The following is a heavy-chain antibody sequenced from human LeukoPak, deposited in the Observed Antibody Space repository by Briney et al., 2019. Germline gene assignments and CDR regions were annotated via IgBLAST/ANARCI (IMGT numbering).Heavy chain of an antibody. D-gene: IGHD3-10*01. CDR1: GFTFDDYA. CDR2: ISWNSGSI. Sequence: AGGSLRLSCAASGFTFDDYAMHWVRQAPGKGLEWVSGISWNSGSIGYADSVKGRFTISRDNAKNSLYLQMNSLRAEDTALYYCAKDWEIYGSGSYPPDYWGRGTLVTVSS. J-gene: IGHJ4*02. CDR3: AKDWEIYGSGSYPPDY. V-gene: IGHV3-9*01.